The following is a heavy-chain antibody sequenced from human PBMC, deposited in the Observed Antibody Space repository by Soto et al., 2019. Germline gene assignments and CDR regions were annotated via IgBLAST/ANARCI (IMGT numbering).Heavy chain of an antibody. CDR2: ISYDGSNK. CDR1: GFTFSNYA. D-gene: IGHD2-15*01. J-gene: IGHJ6*01. V-gene: IGHV3-30-3*01. Sequence: QVQLVESGGGVVQPGRSLRLSCAASGFTFSNYAMHWVRQAPGKGLEWVAVISYDGSNKYYADSVKGRFTISRDNSKNTLYLQMNSLRAEDTAVYYCARDGGCSGGSCYNSLGYYYYYGMDVW. CDR3: ARDGGCSGGSCYNSLGYYYYYGMDV.